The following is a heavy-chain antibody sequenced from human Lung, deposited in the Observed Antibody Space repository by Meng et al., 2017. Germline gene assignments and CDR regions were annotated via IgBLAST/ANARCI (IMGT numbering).Heavy chain of an antibody. CDR1: GYTFNGYY. CDR2: INPNSGGT. J-gene: IGHJ4*02. CDR3: ASVGACGGDCYTFDY. D-gene: IGHD2-21*02. V-gene: IGHV1-2*06. Sequence: QVQLVQSGAEVKKPGASVKVSCKASGYTFNGYYMHWVRQAPGQGLEWMGRINPNSGGTNYAQKFQGRVTMTRETSISTAYMELSRLRSDDTAVYYCASVGACGGDCYTFDYWGQGTLVTVSS.